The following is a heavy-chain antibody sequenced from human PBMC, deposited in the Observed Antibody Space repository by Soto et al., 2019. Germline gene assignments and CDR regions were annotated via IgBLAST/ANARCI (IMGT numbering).Heavy chain of an antibody. D-gene: IGHD3-9*01. CDR1: GFTFSSYA. V-gene: IGHV3-30-3*01. Sequence: QVQLVQSGAEVKKPGASVKVSCAASGFTFSSYAMHWVRQAPGKGLEWVAVISYDGSNKYYADSVKGRFTISRDNSKNTLYLQMNSLRAEDTAVYYCARDGHDILTGFPHGGWFDPWGQGTLVTVSS. J-gene: IGHJ5*02. CDR3: ARDGHDILTGFPHGGWFDP. CDR2: ISYDGSNK.